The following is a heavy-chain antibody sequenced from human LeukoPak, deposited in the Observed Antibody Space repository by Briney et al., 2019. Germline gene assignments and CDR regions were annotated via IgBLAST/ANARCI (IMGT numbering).Heavy chain of an antibody. CDR1: GFDVIINY. Sequence: GGSLRLSCAASGFDVIINYMSWVRQAPGKGLEWVSVIYSGGNTQYGGPYYADSVKGRFTISRHNSDNTLYLEMNSLTAEDTAVYYCASSCDYESSDYHRPPAYWGQGTLVTVSA. CDR2: IYSGGNTQYGGP. D-gene: IGHD3-22*01. CDR3: ASSCDYESSDYHRPPAY. J-gene: IGHJ4*02. V-gene: IGHV3-53*04.